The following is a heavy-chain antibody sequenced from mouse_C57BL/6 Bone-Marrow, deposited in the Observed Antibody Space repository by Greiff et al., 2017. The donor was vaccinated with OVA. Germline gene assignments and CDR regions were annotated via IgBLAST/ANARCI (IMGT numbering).Heavy chain of an antibody. CDR1: GYAFSSSW. V-gene: IGHV1-82*01. D-gene: IGHD2-4*01. CDR2: IYPGDGDT. CDR3: AREGFYYDYIYYAMDY. Sequence: QVQLQQSGPELVKPGASVKISCKASGYAFSSSWMNWVKQRPGKGLEWIGRIYPGDGDTNYNGKFKGKATLTADKSSSTAYMQLSSLTSEDSAVYFCAREGFYYDYIYYAMDYWGQGTSVTVSS. J-gene: IGHJ4*01.